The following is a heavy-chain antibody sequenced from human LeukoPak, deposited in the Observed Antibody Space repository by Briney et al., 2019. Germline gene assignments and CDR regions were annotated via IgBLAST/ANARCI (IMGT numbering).Heavy chain of an antibody. CDR1: GFSAGNNY. Sequence: GGSLRLSCAASGFSAGNNYVTWVRQPPGKGLEWVSVIYSGGDTYYADSVKGRFTISRDNSKNMLYLQMNSLRVEDTAVYYCTDAVAGWGQGTLVTVS. CDR2: IYSGGDT. D-gene: IGHD4-23*01. CDR3: TDAVAG. J-gene: IGHJ4*02. V-gene: IGHV3-53*05.